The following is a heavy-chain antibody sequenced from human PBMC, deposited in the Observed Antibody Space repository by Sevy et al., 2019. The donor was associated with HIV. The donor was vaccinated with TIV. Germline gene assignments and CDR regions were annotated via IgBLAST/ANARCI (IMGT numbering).Heavy chain of an antibody. D-gene: IGHD2-15*01. V-gene: IGHV3-23*01. CDR2: LVGGGSRT. J-gene: IGHJ6*02. CDR1: GFPFSNYA. CDR3: AKRRVQSGLSGGGANYGMDV. Sequence: GGSLRLSCAASGFPFSNYAMSWVRQAPGKELEWVSTLVGGGSRTYYADSVTGRFIISRDNSRNTLYLQMNSLRAEDTSICYCAKRRVQSGLSGGGANYGMDVCGRGTTVTVSS.